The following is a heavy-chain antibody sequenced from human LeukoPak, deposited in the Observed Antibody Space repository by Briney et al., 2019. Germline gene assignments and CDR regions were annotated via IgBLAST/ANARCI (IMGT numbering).Heavy chain of an antibody. Sequence: SQTLSLTCTVSGGSISSGSYYWSWIRQHPGKGLEWIGYIYYSGSTYYNPSLKSRVTISVDTSKNQFSLKLSSVTAADTAVYYCARLNDYGDPLDYWGQGTLVTVSS. J-gene: IGHJ4*02. CDR3: ARLNDYGDPLDY. CDR2: IYYSGST. CDR1: GGSISSGSYY. V-gene: IGHV4-31*03. D-gene: IGHD4-17*01.